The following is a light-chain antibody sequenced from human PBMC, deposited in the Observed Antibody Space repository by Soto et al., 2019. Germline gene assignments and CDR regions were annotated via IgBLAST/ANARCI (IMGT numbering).Light chain of an antibody. CDR2: AAS. CDR3: HQYYNSPRT. CDR1: ESIRSY. Sequence: DIQMTQSPSSLSASVGDRVTITCRASESIRSYLNWYQQEPGKAPKLLIYAASSLQSGVPLRFSGSGSGTEFTLTISSLQPEDFATYYCHQYYNSPRTFVQGTKVEI. J-gene: IGKJ1*01. V-gene: IGKV1-39*01.